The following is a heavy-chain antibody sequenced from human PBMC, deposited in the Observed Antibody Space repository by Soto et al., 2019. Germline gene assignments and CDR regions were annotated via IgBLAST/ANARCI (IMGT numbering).Heavy chain of an antibody. V-gene: IGHV4-34*01. CDR2: IHHSGTT. CDR1: IGAYIDSN. Sequence: SDTLSLTCAVYIGAYIDSNWSCIRQAPGKGLEWIGEIHHSGTTNYNPSLRSRVTITLDRSKNQFTLRLSSMTAADAAVYFCANDYGDYRNDAFDIWSPGTRVT. CDR3: ANDYGDYRNDAFDI. D-gene: IGHD4-17*01. J-gene: IGHJ3*02.